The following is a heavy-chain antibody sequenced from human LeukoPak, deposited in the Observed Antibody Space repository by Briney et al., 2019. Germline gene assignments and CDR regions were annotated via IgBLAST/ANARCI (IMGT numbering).Heavy chain of an antibody. CDR1: GFTVGVCY. CDR3: ARDSGFFGGAFDI. D-gene: IGHD3-9*01. V-gene: IGHV3-21*01. CDR2: ISSGSSFV. Sequence: GGSLRLSCAASGFTVGVCYVSWVRQAPGKGLEWVSSISSGSSFVYYADSVKGRFTISRDNGKNSLYLQMNSLRAEDTAVYYCARDSGFFGGAFDIWGQGTMVTVSS. J-gene: IGHJ3*02.